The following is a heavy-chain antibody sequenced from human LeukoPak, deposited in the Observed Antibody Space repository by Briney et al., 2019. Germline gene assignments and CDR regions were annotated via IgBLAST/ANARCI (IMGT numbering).Heavy chain of an antibody. CDR1: GFTFSTYS. CDR3: ARVSTAYFDY. CDR2: ISSSANHI. Sequence: GGSLRLSCVVSGFTFSTYSLNWVRQAPGKGLEWVSSISSSANHIYYADSVKGRFTISRDNAKNSLYLQMNSLRAEDTAVYYCARVSTAYFDYWGQGNLVAVSS. V-gene: IGHV3-21*01. J-gene: IGHJ4*02. D-gene: IGHD1-26*01.